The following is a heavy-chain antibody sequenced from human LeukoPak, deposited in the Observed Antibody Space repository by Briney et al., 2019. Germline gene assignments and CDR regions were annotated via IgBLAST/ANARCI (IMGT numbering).Heavy chain of an antibody. V-gene: IGHV2-70*11. CDR1: GFSLSTSGMC. D-gene: IGHD3-22*01. Sequence: SGPALVKPTQTLTLTCTFSGFSLSTSGMCVSWIRQPPGKALEWLARIDWDDDKYYSTSLKTRLTISKDTSKNQVVLTMTNMDPVDTATYYCARIIYYYDSSGYRHINFDYWGQGTLVTVSS. J-gene: IGHJ4*02. CDR3: ARIIYYYDSSGYRHINFDY. CDR2: IDWDDDK.